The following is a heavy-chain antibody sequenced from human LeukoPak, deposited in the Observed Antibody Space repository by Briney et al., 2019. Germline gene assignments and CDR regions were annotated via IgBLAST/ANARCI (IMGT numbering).Heavy chain of an antibody. Sequence: ASVKVSCKASGYTFTSYGISWVRQAPGQGLEWMGWISAYNGNTNYAQKLQGRVTMTTDTSTSTAYMELRSLRSDDTAVYYCARVSSWFGESPFDYWGQGTLVTVSS. D-gene: IGHD3-10*01. CDR1: GYTFTSYG. CDR3: ARVSSWFGESPFDY. V-gene: IGHV1-18*01. J-gene: IGHJ4*02. CDR2: ISAYNGNT.